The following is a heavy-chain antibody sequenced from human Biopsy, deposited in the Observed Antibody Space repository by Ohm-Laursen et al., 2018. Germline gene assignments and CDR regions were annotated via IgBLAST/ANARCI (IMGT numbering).Heavy chain of an antibody. CDR2: IYGNGDT. CDR3: TRVRTFGGVIGGYYFDS. CDR1: GGSINSGGHF. Sequence: TLSLTCSVSGGSINSGGHFWGWVRQSPGKGLEWIGYIYGNGDTYYNPSLMSLVSISADTSKNQVSLRLNSVTAADTAVYYCTRVRTFGGVIGGYYFDSWGQGTLVTVSS. J-gene: IGHJ4*02. D-gene: IGHD3-16*02. V-gene: IGHV4-31*01.